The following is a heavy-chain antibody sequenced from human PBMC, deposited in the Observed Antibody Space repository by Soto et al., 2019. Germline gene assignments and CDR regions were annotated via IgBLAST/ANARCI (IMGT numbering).Heavy chain of an antibody. CDR2: ISAHNGNT. V-gene: IGHV1-18*01. D-gene: IGHD1-1*01. J-gene: IGHJ4*02. CDR1: GYTFTSYG. CDR3: ARGRYGDY. Sequence: QVHLVQSGAEVKKPGASVKVSCKASGYTFTSYGITWVRQAPGQGLEWMGWISAHNGNTDYAQKLQGRVIVTRDTSTTTAYRGLRRLRSDDTAVYYCARGRYGDYWGQGALVTVSS.